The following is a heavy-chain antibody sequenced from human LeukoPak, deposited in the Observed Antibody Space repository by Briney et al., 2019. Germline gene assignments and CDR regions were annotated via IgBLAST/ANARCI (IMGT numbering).Heavy chain of an antibody. CDR3: AKNPYCSSTSCPYYYYYYMDV. D-gene: IGHD2-2*01. CDR1: GFTFSSYA. V-gene: IGHV3-23*01. J-gene: IGHJ6*03. CDR2: ISGSGGST. Sequence: GGSLRLSCAASGFTFSSYAMSWARQAPGKGLEWVSAISGSGGSTYYADSVKGRFTISRDNSKNMLYLQMNSLRAEDTAVYYCAKNPYCSSTSCPYYYYYYMDVWGKGTTVTVSS.